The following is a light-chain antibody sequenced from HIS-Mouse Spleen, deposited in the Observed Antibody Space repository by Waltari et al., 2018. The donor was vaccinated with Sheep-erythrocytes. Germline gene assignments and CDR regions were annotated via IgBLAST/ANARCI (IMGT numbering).Light chain of an antibody. J-gene: IGLJ3*02. CDR2: EES. Sequence: SYELTQPPSVSVSPGQPASITCSGDKLGDKYACWYQQKPGQSPVLVIYEESKRPSGIPERFSGSSSGTMATLTISGAQVEDEADYYCYSTDSSGNHSNWVFGGGTKLTVL. CDR3: YSTDSSGNHSNWV. CDR1: KLGDKY. V-gene: IGLV3-10*01.